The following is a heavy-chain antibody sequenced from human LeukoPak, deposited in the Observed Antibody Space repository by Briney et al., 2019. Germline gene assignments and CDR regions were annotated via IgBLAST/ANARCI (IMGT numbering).Heavy chain of an antibody. Sequence: GGSLRLSCAASGFTFSSYGLHWVRQGPGKGLEWVAVAYADGDRKFYVDSVKGRFTISRDNSKNTFYLQMNSLRAEDTAIYYCATGGYTHYDHWGQGTLVTVSS. CDR1: GFTFSSYG. V-gene: IGHV3-33*01. D-gene: IGHD3-22*01. J-gene: IGHJ4*02. CDR2: AYADGDRK. CDR3: ATGGYTHYDH.